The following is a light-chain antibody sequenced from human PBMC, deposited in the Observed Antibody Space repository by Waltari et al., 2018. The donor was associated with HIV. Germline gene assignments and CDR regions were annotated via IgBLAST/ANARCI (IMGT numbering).Light chain of an antibody. CDR1: QSISAK. CDR3: QQYDSGPRGIT. Sequence: EIVMTQSPPTLSVSPGQRVTLSCTASQSISAKVAWYQQRPGQAPRLLIYEAATRPTGIPASFSGSGSGTEFTLTISSLQSEDFATYFCQQYDSGPRGITFGQGTMLEI. V-gene: IGKV3-15*01. J-gene: IGKJ2*01. CDR2: EAA.